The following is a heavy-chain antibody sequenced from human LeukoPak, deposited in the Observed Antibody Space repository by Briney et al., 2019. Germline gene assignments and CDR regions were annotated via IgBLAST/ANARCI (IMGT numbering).Heavy chain of an antibody. D-gene: IGHD2-8*02. CDR2: ISGSGGST. CDR1: GFTFXXYA. CDR3: AKDVWWSVS. Sequence: LXLSXAASGFTFXXYAMSWVRQAPGKXLEWVSAISGSGGSTYYADSVKGRFTISRDNSKNTLYLQMNSLRAEDTAVYYCAKDVWWSVSWGQGTLVTVSS. V-gene: IGHV3-23*01. J-gene: IGHJ5*02.